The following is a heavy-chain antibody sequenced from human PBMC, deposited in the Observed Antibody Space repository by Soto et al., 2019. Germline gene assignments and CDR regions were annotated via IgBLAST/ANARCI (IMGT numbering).Heavy chain of an antibody. CDR1: GGSFSGYY. D-gene: IGHD1-26*01. V-gene: IGHV4-34*01. J-gene: IGHJ4*02. Sequence: SETLSLTCAVYGGSFSGYYWSWIRQPPGKGLEWIGEINHSVSTNYNPSLKSRVTISVDTSKNQFSLKLSSVTAADTAVYYCAGTQWGNVRVGATTQALDYWGQGTMVTVSS. CDR3: AGTQWGNVRVGATTQALDY. CDR2: INHSVST.